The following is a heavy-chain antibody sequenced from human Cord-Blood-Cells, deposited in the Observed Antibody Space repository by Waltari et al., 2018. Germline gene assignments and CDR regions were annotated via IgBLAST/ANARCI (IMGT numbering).Heavy chain of an antibody. Sequence: QVQLVQSGAEVKKPGASVKVSCKASGYTFTSYAMHWVRQAPGQRLEWMGWINAGNGNTKYSQKFQGRVTITRDTSASTAYMKLSSLRSEDTAVYYCARGRSWNDVAFDIWGQGTMVTVSS. D-gene: IGHD1-1*01. CDR3: ARGRSWNDVAFDI. CDR1: GYTFTSYA. V-gene: IGHV1-3*01. CDR2: INAGNGNT. J-gene: IGHJ3*02.